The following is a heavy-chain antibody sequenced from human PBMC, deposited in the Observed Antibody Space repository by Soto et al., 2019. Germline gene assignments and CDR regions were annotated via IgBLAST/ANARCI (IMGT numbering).Heavy chain of an antibody. CDR3: ASLDIVVVPAPRGYVMDV. J-gene: IGHJ6*02. D-gene: IGHD2-2*03. Sequence: SVKVSCKASGGTFSSYAISWVRQAPGQGLEWMGGIIPIFGTANYAQKFQGRVTITADESTSTAYMELSSLRPEDTAVFSFASLDIVVVPAPRGYVMDVWGQGTTVTVSS. V-gene: IGHV1-69*13. CDR2: IIPIFGTA. CDR1: GGTFSSYA.